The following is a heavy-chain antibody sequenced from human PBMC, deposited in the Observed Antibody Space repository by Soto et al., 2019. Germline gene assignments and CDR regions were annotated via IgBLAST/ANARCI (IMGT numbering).Heavy chain of an antibody. D-gene: IGHD5-12*01. CDR2: FYYSGST. Sequence: QLQLEESGPGLVKPSETLSLTCTVSGGSISSSSYYWGWIRQSPGKGLEWIGSFYYSGSTYSSPSLKSLVTISGDTSKKQIALRLSSVTATDTAVYYCARISVASRYMDVWGKGATVTVSS. CDR3: ARISVASRYMDV. V-gene: IGHV4-39*01. CDR1: GGSISSSSYY. J-gene: IGHJ6*03.